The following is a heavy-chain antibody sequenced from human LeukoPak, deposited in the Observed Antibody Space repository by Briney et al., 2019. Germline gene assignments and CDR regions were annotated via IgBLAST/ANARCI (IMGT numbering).Heavy chain of an antibody. Sequence: GGSLRLSCAASGFTFSSYGMHWVRQAPGKGLEWVAFIRYDGSNKYYADSVKGRFTISRDNSKNTLYLQMNSLRAEDTAVYYCAKDRSGTGYYYYMDVWGKGTTVTVSS. CDR3: AKDRSGTGYYYYMDV. V-gene: IGHV3-30*02. J-gene: IGHJ6*03. D-gene: IGHD1-1*01. CDR1: GFTFSSYG. CDR2: IRYDGSNK.